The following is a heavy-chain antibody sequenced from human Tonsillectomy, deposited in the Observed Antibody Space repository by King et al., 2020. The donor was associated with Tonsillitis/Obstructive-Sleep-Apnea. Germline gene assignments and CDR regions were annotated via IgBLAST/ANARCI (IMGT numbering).Heavy chain of an antibody. Sequence: QLQESGPGLVKPSDTLSLTCTVSGGSISSYYWSWIRQPPGKGLEWIGYIYYSGSTNYNPSLKSRVTISVDTSKNQFSLKLSSVTAADTAVYYCARRNYDFWSGYYWFDPWGQGTLVTVSS. J-gene: IGHJ5*02. CDR1: GGSISSYY. V-gene: IGHV4-59*08. CDR2: IYYSGST. D-gene: IGHD3-3*01. CDR3: ARRNYDFWSGYYWFDP.